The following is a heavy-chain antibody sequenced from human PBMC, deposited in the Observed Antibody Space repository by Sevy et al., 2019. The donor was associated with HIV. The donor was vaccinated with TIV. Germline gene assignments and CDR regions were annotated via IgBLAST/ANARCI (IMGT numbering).Heavy chain of an antibody. Sequence: SETLSLTCAVSGGSISSGGYSWSWIRQPPGKGLEWIGYIYHSGNTYYNPSLKSRVTISVDRSKNQFSLKLSCVTAADTAVYYCARAAASVTTVTHFDYWGQGTLVTVSS. CDR3: ARAAASVTTVTHFDY. J-gene: IGHJ4*02. D-gene: IGHD4-17*01. V-gene: IGHV4-30-2*01. CDR2: IYHSGNT. CDR1: GGSISSGGYS.